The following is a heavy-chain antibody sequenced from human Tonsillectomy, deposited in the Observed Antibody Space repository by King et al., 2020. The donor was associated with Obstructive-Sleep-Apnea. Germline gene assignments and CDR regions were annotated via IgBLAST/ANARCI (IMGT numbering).Heavy chain of an antibody. D-gene: IGHD3-22*01. J-gene: IGHJ6*02. CDR1: GGTFSSYA. CDR2: IIPILGIA. CDR3: ARIMDYYDSSGYYHPYYGMDV. Sequence: VQLVQSGAEVKKPGSSVKVSCKASGGTFSSYAISWVRQAPGQGLEWMGGIIPILGIANYAQKFQGRVTITADKSTSTAYMELSSLRSEDTAVYYCARIMDYYDSSGYYHPYYGMDVWGQGTMVTVSS. V-gene: IGHV1-69*10.